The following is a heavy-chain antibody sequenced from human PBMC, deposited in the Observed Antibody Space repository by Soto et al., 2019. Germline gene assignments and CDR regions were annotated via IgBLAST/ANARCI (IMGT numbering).Heavy chain of an antibody. J-gene: IGHJ4*02. CDR2: IKSKTDGGTT. CDR1: GFTFSNAW. CDR3: TPEFDSSGSVY. V-gene: IGHV3-15*01. Sequence: GGSLRLSCAASGFTFSNAWMSWVRQAPGRGLEWVGRIKSKTDGGTTDYAAPVKGRFTISRDDSKNTLYLQMNSLKTEDTAVYYCTPEFDSSGSVYWGQGTLVTVSS. D-gene: IGHD3-22*01.